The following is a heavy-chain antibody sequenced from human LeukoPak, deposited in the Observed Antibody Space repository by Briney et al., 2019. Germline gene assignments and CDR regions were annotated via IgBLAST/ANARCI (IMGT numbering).Heavy chain of an antibody. CDR1: GFTFDDYA. J-gene: IGHJ4*02. D-gene: IGHD3-22*01. V-gene: IGHV3-9*01. CDR3: AKDMGSGYYYLASIDY. Sequence: PGGSLRLSCAASGFTFDDYAMHWVRQAPGKGLEGASGISWSSGSIGYADSVKGRFTISSDNAKNSLYLQMNSLRAEDTALYYCAKDMGSGYYYLASIDYWGQGTLVTVSS. CDR2: ISWSSGSI.